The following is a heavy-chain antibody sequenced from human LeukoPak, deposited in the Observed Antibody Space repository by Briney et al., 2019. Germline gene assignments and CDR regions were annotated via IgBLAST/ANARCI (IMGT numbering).Heavy chain of an antibody. Sequence: EASVNISCKASGYTLTSYGISWVRQAPGQGLEWMGWISANNGNTNYAQKVQGRVTMTTDTSTSTVYMELRSLRSDDTAVYYCARDIGYCGGGGCRYWFDPWGQGTLVTVSS. CDR1: GYTLTSYG. J-gene: IGHJ5*02. D-gene: IGHD2-15*01. CDR2: ISANNGNT. CDR3: ARDIGYCGGGGCRYWFDP. V-gene: IGHV1-18*01.